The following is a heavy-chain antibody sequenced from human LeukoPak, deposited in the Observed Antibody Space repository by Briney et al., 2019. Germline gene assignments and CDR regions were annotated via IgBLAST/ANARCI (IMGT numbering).Heavy chain of an antibody. J-gene: IGHJ4*02. Sequence: ASLKVSCKASGYTFTDYYMHWVRQAPGQGLEWMGWINANRGGTNYAQRLQGRVTMTRDTSITTAYMELSRLKSDDTAVYYCARRYCSSTSCYYFDYWGQGTLVTVSS. D-gene: IGHD2-2*01. CDR1: GYTFTDYY. V-gene: IGHV1-2*02. CDR2: INANRGGT. CDR3: ARRYCSSTSCYYFDY.